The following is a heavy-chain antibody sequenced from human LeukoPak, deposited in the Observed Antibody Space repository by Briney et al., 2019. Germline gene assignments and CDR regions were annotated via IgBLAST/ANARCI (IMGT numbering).Heavy chain of an antibody. CDR1: GYTFFTYG. V-gene: IGHV1-18*01. CDR3: ARDKSEHSGNFDAFDI. D-gene: IGHD1-26*01. CDR2: ISTYNGNI. J-gene: IGHJ3*02. Sequence: ASVKVSCKASGYTFFTYGINWVRRAPGQGLEWMGLISTYNGNINYAQKFQGRVTMTTDTSTSTAYMELRRLRSDDTAVYYCARDKSEHSGNFDAFDIWGQGTMVTVSS.